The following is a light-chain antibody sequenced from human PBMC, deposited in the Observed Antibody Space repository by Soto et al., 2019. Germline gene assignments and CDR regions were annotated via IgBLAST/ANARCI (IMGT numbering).Light chain of an antibody. CDR2: GAS. V-gene: IGKV3-15*01. Sequence: EIVMTQSPATLSVSPGERATLSCRASQSVSSYLAWYQQKPGQAPRLLIYGASTRATGIPARFSGSGSGTEFTLTISSLQSEDFAVYYCQQYNNWPLYTFGQGTKVDIK. CDR1: QSVSSY. CDR3: QQYNNWPLYT. J-gene: IGKJ2*01.